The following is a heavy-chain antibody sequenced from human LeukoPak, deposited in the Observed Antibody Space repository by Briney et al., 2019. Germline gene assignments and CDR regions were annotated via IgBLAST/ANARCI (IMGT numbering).Heavy chain of an antibody. CDR2: IIPIFGTA. V-gene: IGHV1-69*13. J-gene: IGHJ4*02. CDR3: ARLYYYDSSGYYYYFGY. D-gene: IGHD3-22*01. CDR1: GGTFSSYA. Sequence: WASVKVSCKASGGTFSSYAISWVRQAPGQGLEWMGGIIPIFGTANYAQKFQGRVTITADESTSTAYMELSSQRSEDTAVYYCARLYYYDSSGYYYYFGYWGQGTLVTVSS.